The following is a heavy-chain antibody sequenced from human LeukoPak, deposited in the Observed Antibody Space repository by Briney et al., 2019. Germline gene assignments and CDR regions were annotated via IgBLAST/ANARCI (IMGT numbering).Heavy chain of an antibody. Sequence: PSETLSLTCAVYGGSFSGYYWSWIRQPPGKGPEWIGEINHSGSTNYNPSLKSRVTISVDTSKNQFSLKVSSVTAADTAVYYCARRSGYSYFQHWGQGTLVTVSS. CDR1: GGSFSGYY. D-gene: IGHD3-3*01. CDR3: ARRSGYSYFQH. V-gene: IGHV4-34*01. CDR2: INHSGST. J-gene: IGHJ1*01.